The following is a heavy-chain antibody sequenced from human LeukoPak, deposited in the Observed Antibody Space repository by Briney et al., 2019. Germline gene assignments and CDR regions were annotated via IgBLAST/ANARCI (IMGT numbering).Heavy chain of an antibody. Sequence: SVKVSCKASGGTFSSYAISWVRQAPGQGLEWMGGIIPIFGTANYAQKFQGRVAITADESTSTVYMELSSLRSEDTAVYYCARGFPPRRNYDTRGYYSYHFDYWGQGTLVTVSS. J-gene: IGHJ4*02. D-gene: IGHD3-22*01. V-gene: IGHV1-69*13. CDR1: GGTFSSYA. CDR3: ARGFPPRRNYDTRGYYSYHFDY. CDR2: IIPIFGTA.